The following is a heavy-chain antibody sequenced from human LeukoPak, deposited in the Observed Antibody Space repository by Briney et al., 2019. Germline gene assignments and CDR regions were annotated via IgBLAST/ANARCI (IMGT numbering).Heavy chain of an antibody. J-gene: IGHJ3*02. CDR1: GYTFTDSY. D-gene: IGHD3-10*01. CDR3: ARVRVTMVRGAYDAFDI. V-gene: IGHV1-2*02. Sequence: ASVKVSCMASGYTFTDSYMHWVRQAPGQGLEWMGWINPNGGDTRYAQQYQGRVTMTRDTSISAAYMELSSLSSDDTALYYCARVRVTMVRGAYDAFDIWGQGTMVTVSS. CDR2: INPNGGDT.